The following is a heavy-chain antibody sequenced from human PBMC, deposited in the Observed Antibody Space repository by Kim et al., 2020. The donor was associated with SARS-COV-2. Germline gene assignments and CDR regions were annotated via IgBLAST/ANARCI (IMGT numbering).Heavy chain of an antibody. CDR3: ARQDYDILTGYYNYGLDV. Sequence: TSRVPISVDTSKNQFSLKLSSVTAADTAVYYCARQDYDILTGYYNYGLDVWGQGTTVTVSS. J-gene: IGHJ6*02. V-gene: IGHV4-59*08. D-gene: IGHD3-9*01.